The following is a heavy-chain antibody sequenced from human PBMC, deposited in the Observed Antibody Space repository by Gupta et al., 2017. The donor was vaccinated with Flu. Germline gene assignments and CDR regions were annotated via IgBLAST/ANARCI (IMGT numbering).Heavy chain of an antibody. CDR2: IKQDGSEK. CDR1: GFLFSRYC. CDR3: ARISSGWYDY. Sequence: EVLLVGSGGGLVQPGGLLRLSCAASGFLFSRYCMSWARQAPGKGLEWVANIKQDGSEKYYVDSVKGRFTISRDNAKNSLYLQMNSLRAEDTAVYYCARISSGWYDYWGQGTLVTVSS. V-gene: IGHV3-7*01. D-gene: IGHD6-19*01. J-gene: IGHJ4*02.